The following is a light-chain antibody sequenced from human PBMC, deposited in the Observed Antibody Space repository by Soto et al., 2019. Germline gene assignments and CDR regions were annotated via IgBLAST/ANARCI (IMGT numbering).Light chain of an antibody. CDR3: SSYTTSSSYV. Sequence: QSVLTQPASVSGSPGQSITISCTGTSSDVGGYIYVSWYQQHPGKAPKLMIYDVTSRPSGVSYRFSGSKSGNTASLTISGLQAEDEADHYCSSYTTSSSYVFGTGTKLTVL. J-gene: IGLJ1*01. CDR2: DVT. CDR1: SSDVGGYIY. V-gene: IGLV2-14*01.